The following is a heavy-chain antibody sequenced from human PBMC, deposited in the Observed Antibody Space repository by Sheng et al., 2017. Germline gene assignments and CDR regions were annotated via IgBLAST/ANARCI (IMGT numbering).Heavy chain of an antibody. D-gene: IGHD3-3*01. Sequence: EVQLVESGGGLIQPGGSLRLSCAVSGFSVSYNYMSWVRQAPGKGLDWVSLIYSGGTTSYADSVKGRFSISKDNSKNTVYLQMNSLRAEDTAVYYCARGDDLWSLMDVWGQGTTVIVSS. CDR3: ARGDDLWSLMDV. CDR1: GFSVSYNY. CDR2: IYSGGTT. V-gene: IGHV3-53*01. J-gene: IGHJ6*02.